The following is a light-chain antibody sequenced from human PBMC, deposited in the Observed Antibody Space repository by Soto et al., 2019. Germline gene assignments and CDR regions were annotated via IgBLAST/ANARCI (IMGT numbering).Light chain of an antibody. CDR3: PSYGSSLGGWV. CDR2: GNS. CDR1: SSNIGAGYD. J-gene: IGLJ3*02. V-gene: IGLV1-40*01. Sequence: QSVLTQPPSVSGAPGQRVTISCTGSSSNIGAGYDVHWYQQLPGTAPKLLIYGNSNRPSGVPDRLSGSKSGTLASLAITGLQAEDGARYYCPSYGSSLGGWVFGGGTKLTVL.